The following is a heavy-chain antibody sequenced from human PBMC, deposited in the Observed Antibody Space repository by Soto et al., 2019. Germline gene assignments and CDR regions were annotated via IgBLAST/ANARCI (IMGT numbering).Heavy chain of an antibody. V-gene: IGHV1-8*02. CDR3: ARVGGSGWDENGMDV. CDR2: MNPNSGNT. Sequence: ASVKVSCKASGYTFTSYGISWVRQATGQGLEWMGWMNPNSGNTGYAQKFQGRVTMTRNTSISTAYMELSSLRSEDTAVYYCARVGGSGWDENGMDVWGQGTTVTVSS. CDR1: GYTFTSYG. J-gene: IGHJ6*02. D-gene: IGHD6-19*01.